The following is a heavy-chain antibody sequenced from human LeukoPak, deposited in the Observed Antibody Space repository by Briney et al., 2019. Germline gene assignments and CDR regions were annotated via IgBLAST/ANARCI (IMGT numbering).Heavy chain of an antibody. D-gene: IGHD4-17*01. J-gene: IGHJ3*01. CDR1: GFTFSSYS. V-gene: IGHV3-21*01. CDR2: ISGGGSYI. Sequence: PGGSLRLSCSVSGFTFSSYSMNWVRQAPGKGLQGVSSISGGGSYIFYADSVEGRFSVSRDNAKNSVFLQMSSLRAEDTAVYYCARGLGDYDAFDVWGHGTRVTVAS. CDR3: ARGLGDYDAFDV.